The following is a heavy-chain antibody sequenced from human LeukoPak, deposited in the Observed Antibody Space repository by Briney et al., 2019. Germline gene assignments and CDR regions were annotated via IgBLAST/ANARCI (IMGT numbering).Heavy chain of an antibody. V-gene: IGHV3-21*01. CDR1: GFTFSRFS. CDR3: ALVGATSWAPFDY. Sequence: GGSLTLSCAVSGFTFSRFSMTWVRQAPGKGLEWVSSISSSSSYIYYRDSVKGRFTISRDNAKNSLYLQMHSLRAEDTAVYYCALVGATSWAPFDYWSQGTLVTVSS. CDR2: ISSSSSYI. D-gene: IGHD1-26*01. J-gene: IGHJ4*02.